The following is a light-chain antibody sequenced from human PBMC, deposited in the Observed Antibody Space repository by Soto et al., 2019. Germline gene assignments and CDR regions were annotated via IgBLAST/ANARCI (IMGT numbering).Light chain of an antibody. V-gene: IGKV3D-15*01. Sequence: ETVMTQSPATLSVSPGERATLSCRASQSIRSTLAWYQQKPGQAPRLLIYDASNRATGIPARFSGSGSGTDFTLTISSLQPEDVATYFCQQNYITPLTFGGGTKVDIK. CDR3: QQNYITPLT. CDR1: QSIRST. CDR2: DAS. J-gene: IGKJ4*01.